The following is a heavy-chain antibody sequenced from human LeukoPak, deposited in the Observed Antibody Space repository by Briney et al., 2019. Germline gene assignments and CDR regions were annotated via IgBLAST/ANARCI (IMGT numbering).Heavy chain of an antibody. Sequence: ASVKVSCKASGYTLTDYYLHWVRQAPGQGLEWMGWINPNSGGTNYPQKFQGRVTMTRDTSISTAYMELSRLRSDDTAVYYCAILATTQLFDYWGQGTLVTVSS. D-gene: IGHD5-12*01. V-gene: IGHV1-2*02. CDR3: AILATTQLFDY. CDR1: GYTLTDYY. CDR2: INPNSGGT. J-gene: IGHJ4*02.